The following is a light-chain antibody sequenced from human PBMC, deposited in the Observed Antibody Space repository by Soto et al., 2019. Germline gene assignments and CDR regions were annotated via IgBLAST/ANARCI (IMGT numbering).Light chain of an antibody. CDR1: SSEVGGYDL. V-gene: IGLV2-14*01. CDR3: NSHTSSTFWV. J-gene: IGLJ3*02. CDR2: EVS. Sequence: QSALTQPASVSGSPGQSITISCTGTSSEVGGYDLVSWYQLHPGKAPKLIIYEVSNRPSGVSNRFSGSKSGNTASLTISGLQAEDEADYYCNSHTSSTFWVFGGGTKLTVL.